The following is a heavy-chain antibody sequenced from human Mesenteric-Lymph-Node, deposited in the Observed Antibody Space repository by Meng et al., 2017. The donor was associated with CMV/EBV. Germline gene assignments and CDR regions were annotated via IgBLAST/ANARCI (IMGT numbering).Heavy chain of an antibody. CDR3: TTREYQLLYYTAVAGRVDY. D-gene: IGHD2-2*02. J-gene: IGHJ4*02. CDR1: GFTFSNAW. CDR2: IKSKTDGGTT. Sequence: GESLKISCAASGFTFSNAWMSWVRQAPGKGLEWVGRIKSKTDGGTTDYAAPVKGRFTISRDDSKNTLYLQMNSLKTEDTAVYYCTTREYQLLYYTAVAGRVDYWGQGTLVTVSS. V-gene: IGHV3-15*01.